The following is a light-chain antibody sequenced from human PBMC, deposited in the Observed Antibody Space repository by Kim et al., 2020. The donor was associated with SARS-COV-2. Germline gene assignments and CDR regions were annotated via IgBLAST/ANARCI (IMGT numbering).Light chain of an antibody. Sequence: PALLSCRSSQSLVYRDGNTYLSWFQQRPGQSPRRLIYKVSNRDSGVPDRFSGSGSGTDFTLKITRVEAEDVGIYYCMQGTRSPPNTFGQGTKLEI. CDR3: MQGTRSPPNT. V-gene: IGKV2-30*01. J-gene: IGKJ2*01. CDR2: KVS. CDR1: QSLVYRDGNTY.